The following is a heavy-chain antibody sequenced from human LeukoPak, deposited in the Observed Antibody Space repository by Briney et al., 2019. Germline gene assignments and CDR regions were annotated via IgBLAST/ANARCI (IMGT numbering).Heavy chain of an antibody. CDR2: IYYSGST. Sequence: SETLSLTCTVSGGSISSYYWSWIRQPPGKGLEWIGYIYYSGSTNYNPSLKSRVTISVDTSKNQFSLKLSSVTAADTAVYYCARFPHPPVTRGDYWGQGTLVTVSS. V-gene: IGHV4-59*01. J-gene: IGHJ4*02. D-gene: IGHD4-17*01. CDR3: ARFPHPPVTRGDY. CDR1: GGSISSYY.